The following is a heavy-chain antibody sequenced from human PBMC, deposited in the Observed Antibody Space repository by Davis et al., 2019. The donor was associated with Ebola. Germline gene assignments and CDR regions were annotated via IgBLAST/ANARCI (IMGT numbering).Heavy chain of an antibody. V-gene: IGHV3-53*04. CDR1: GFTFSSYG. CDR3: ARGESSSSPYFDY. J-gene: IGHJ4*02. CDR2: IYSGGST. Sequence: PGGSLRLSCAASGFTFSSYGMHWVRQAPGKGLEWVSVIYSGGSTYYADSVKGRFTISRHNSKNTLYLQMNSLRAEDTAVYYCARGESSSSPYFDYWGQGTLVTVSS. D-gene: IGHD6-6*01.